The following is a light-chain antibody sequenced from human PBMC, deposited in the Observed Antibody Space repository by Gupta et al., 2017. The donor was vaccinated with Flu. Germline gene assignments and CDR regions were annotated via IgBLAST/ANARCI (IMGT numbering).Light chain of an antibody. CDR3: HHNSQYWGT. Sequence: DIQLTQSPSTLTASVGDRVTMTCRASQSLGKYFAWYQQKPGKAPKVLIHMASGLETGVPSRFSGSGSGTEFALTIDGLQPDDFATYYCHHNSQYWGTFGQGTKVEI. V-gene: IGKV1-5*03. CDR2: MAS. J-gene: IGKJ1*01. CDR1: QSLGKY.